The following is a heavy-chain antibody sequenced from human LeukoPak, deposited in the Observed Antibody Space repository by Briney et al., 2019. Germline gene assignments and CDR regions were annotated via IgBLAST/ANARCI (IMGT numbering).Heavy chain of an antibody. CDR3: TSYLTEYCSGGNCYSDV. J-gene: IGHJ6*04. CDR1: GFTFSGSA. V-gene: IGHV3-73*01. D-gene: IGHD2-15*01. Sequence: PGGSLRLSCAASGFTFSGSAMHWVRQASGKGLEWVGRIRSKANSYATAYAASVKGRFTISRDDSKDTAYLQMNSLKTEDTAVYYCTSYLTEYCSGGNCYSDVWGKGTTVTISS. CDR2: IRSKANSYAT.